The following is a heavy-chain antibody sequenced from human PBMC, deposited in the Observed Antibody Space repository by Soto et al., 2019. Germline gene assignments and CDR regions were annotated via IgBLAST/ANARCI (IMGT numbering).Heavy chain of an antibody. J-gene: IGHJ5*02. CDR1: GGSISSGGYY. CDR2: IYYSGST. D-gene: IGHD3-10*01. Sequence: SETLSLTCTVSGGSISSGGYYWSWIRQHPGKGLEWIGYIYYSGSTYYNPSLKSRVTISVDTSKNQFSLKLSSVTAADTAVYYCARVTMVRGVIWWFDPWGQGTLVTVSS. V-gene: IGHV4-31*03. CDR3: ARVTMVRGVIWWFDP.